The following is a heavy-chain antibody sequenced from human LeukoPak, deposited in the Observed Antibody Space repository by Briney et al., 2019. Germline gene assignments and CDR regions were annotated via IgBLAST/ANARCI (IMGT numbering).Heavy chain of an antibody. J-gene: IGHJ4*02. CDR2: IIPIFGTA. V-gene: IGHV1-69*05. D-gene: IGHD5-18*01. CDR1: GGTFSSYA. CDR3: ARDGNTAMAVNFDY. Sequence: GASVKVSCKASGGTFSSYAISWVRQAPGQGLEWMGGIIPIFGTANYAQKFQGRVTMTRDMSTSTVYMELSSLRSEDTAVYYCARDGNTAMAVNFDYWGQGTLVTVSS.